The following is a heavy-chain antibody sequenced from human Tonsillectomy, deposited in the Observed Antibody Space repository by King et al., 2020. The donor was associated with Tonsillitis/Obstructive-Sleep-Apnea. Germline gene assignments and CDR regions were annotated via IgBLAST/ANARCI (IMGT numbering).Heavy chain of an antibody. V-gene: IGHV4-59*08. Sequence: QLQESGPGLVKPSETLSLTCTVSGGSISSYYWSWIRQPPGKGLEWIGYIYYSGSTNYNPSLKSRVTISVDTSKNQFSLKLSPVTAAVTAVYYCPRLDSSRGEPVYSWGQGTLVTVSS. CDR2: IYYSGST. J-gene: IGHJ4*02. CDR1: GGSISSYY. CDR3: PRLDSSRGEPVYS. D-gene: IGHD6-13*01.